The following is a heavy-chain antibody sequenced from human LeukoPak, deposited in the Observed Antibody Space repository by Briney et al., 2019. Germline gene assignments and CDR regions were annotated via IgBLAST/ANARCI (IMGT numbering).Heavy chain of an antibody. D-gene: IGHD2-8*01. Sequence: GGSLRLSCAASGFTFSDYYMSWIRQAPGKGLEWVSYISSSSSYTNYADSVKGRFTISRDNAKNSLYLQMNSLRAEDTAVYYCARRGYCTNGVCYTGTHVAFDIWGQGTMVTVSS. CDR1: GFTFSDYY. V-gene: IGHV3-11*06. J-gene: IGHJ3*02. CDR2: ISSSSSYT. CDR3: ARRGYCTNGVCYTGTHVAFDI.